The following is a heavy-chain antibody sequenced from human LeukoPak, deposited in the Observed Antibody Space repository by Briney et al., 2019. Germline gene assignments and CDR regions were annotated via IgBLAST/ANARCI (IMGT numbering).Heavy chain of an antibody. J-gene: IGHJ6*03. CDR2: ISGSGGST. CDR3: AKDLETRYNWNDGIYYYYYYMDV. Sequence: GGSLRLSCAASGFTFSSYAMSWVRHAPGKGLEWVSAISGSGGSTYYADSVKGRFTISRDNSKNTLYLQMNSLRAEDTAVYYCAKDLETRYNWNDGIYYYYYYMDVWGKGTTVTVSS. V-gene: IGHV3-23*01. CDR1: GFTFSSYA. D-gene: IGHD1-20*01.